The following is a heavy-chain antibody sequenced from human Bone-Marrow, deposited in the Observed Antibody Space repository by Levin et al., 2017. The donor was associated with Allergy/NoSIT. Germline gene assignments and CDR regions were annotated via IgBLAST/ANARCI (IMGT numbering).Heavy chain of an antibody. CDR1: GFTFSDHY. D-gene: IGHD2-15*01. Sequence: PGESLKISCAASGFTFSDHYMDWVRQAPGKGLEWVGRTRDKANSYTTEYAASVKGRFTISRDDSKNSLYLQMNSLKTEDTAVYYCARGPGHCSGGSCSPGYHYGMDVWGQGTTVTVSS. CDR2: TRDKANSYTT. V-gene: IGHV3-72*01. J-gene: IGHJ6*02. CDR3: ARGPGHCSGGSCSPGYHYGMDV.